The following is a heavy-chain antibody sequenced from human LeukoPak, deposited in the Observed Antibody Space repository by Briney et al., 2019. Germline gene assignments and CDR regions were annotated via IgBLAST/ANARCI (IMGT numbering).Heavy chain of an antibody. J-gene: IGHJ5*02. Sequence: SETLSLTCTVSVGSISNSSYDWGWIRQPPGKGLERIGSIYYSGSTYYNPSLKSRVTISVDTAKNQFSLTLSSVTAADTAVHPCATHHRLRYYDLPNWFDPSGQRTLVTASS. CDR2: IYYSGST. D-gene: IGHD3-3*01. CDR3: ATHHRLRYYDLPNWFDP. CDR1: VGSISNSSYD. V-gene: IGHV4-39*01.